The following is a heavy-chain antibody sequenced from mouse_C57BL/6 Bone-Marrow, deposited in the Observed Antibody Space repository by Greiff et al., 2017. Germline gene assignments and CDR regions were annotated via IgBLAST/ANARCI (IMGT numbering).Heavy chain of an antibody. CDR2: IYPRSGNT. CDR3: ARYDYYYAMDY. J-gene: IGHJ4*01. CDR1: GYTFTSYG. V-gene: IGHV1-81*01. Sequence: VQLQQSGAELARPGASVKLSCKASGYTFTSYGISWVKQRTGQGLEWIGEIYPRSGNTYYNEKFKGKATLTADKSSSTAYMELRSLTSEESAVYFCARYDYYYAMDYWGQGTSVTVSS. D-gene: IGHD2-4*01.